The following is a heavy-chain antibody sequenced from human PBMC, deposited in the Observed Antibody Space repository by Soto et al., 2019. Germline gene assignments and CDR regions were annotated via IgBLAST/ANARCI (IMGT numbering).Heavy chain of an antibody. V-gene: IGHV3-7*01. CDR3: ARSLGWHDGFDI. CDR2: IKQDGSEK. Sequence: EVQLVESGGGLVQPGGSLRLSCEASGFTFSSYWMTWVRQAPGKGLEWVANIKQDGSEKYYADSVKGRLTISRDNAKSSQYLQMNSLRVEDTAVYYCARSLGWHDGFDIWGQGTMVTVSS. D-gene: IGHD2-15*01. J-gene: IGHJ3*02. CDR1: GFTFSSYW.